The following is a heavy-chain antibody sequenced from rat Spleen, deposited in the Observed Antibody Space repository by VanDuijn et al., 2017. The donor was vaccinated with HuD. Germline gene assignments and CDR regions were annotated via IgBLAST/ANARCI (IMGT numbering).Heavy chain of an antibody. CDR1: GFTFNNYW. D-gene: IGHD1-4*01. J-gene: IGHJ1*01. V-gene: IGHV5-31*01. Sequence: EVQLVESGGGLVQPGRSLKLSCVASGFTFNNYWMTWIRQAPGKGLEWVASITNFAGRTHYPDSVKGRFTISRDIAKSTLFLQMNSLKSEDTATYYCARHPGVTPYWCFDLWGPGTMVTVSS. CDR2: ITNFAGRT. CDR3: ARHPGVTPYWCFDL.